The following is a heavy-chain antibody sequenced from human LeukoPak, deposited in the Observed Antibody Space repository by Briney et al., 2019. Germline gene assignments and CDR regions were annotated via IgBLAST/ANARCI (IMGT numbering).Heavy chain of an antibody. V-gene: IGHV4-34*01. CDR1: GGSFSGYY. CDR2: INHSGST. D-gene: IGHD5/OR15-5a*01. CDR3: ARKRVGDY. Sequence: SETLSLTCAVYGGSFSGYYWSWIRQPPGKGLEWIGEINHSGSTIYNPSLKSRVIISVDTSKNQFSLKLSSVTAADTAVYYCARKRVGDYWGQGTLVTVSS. J-gene: IGHJ4*02.